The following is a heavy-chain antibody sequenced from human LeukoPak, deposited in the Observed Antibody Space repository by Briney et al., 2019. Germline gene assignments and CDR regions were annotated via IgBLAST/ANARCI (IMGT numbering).Heavy chain of an antibody. CDR2: KNTNSGNT. CDR3: ARGRCDY. Sequence: GASVTVSCKASGYTLPSYVINWVRPATRQGLERMGWKNTNSGNTGYAQKLQRRVTITRNTSRSTAYMELSGLRSEDTDVYYCARGRCDYWGQGTLVTVSS. J-gene: IGHJ4*01. V-gene: IGHV1-8*03. CDR1: GYTLPSYV. D-gene: IGHD4-17*01.